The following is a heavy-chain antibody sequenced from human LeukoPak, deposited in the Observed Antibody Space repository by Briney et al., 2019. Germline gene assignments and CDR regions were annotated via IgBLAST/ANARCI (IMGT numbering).Heavy chain of an antibody. D-gene: IGHD6-13*01. V-gene: IGHV3-11*04. CDR2: ISISSSSV. Sequence: TGGSLRLSCAASGFTFSDYYMSWIRQAPGKGLEWVSYISISSSSVYYADSVKGRFTISRDNAKNSLYMQMISLRAEDTAIYYCARDNLAAACDDNFDIWGQGTMVTVSS. CDR1: GFTFSDYY. J-gene: IGHJ3*02. CDR3: ARDNLAAACDDNFDI.